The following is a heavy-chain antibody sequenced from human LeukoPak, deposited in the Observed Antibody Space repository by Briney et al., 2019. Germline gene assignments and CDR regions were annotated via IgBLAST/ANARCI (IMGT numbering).Heavy chain of an antibody. J-gene: IGHJ6*02. CDR1: GFTFSSYS. D-gene: IGHD2-15*01. CDR3: ARDWGYCSGGSCYGMDV. Sequence: GGSLRLSCAASGFTFSSYSMNWVRQAPGKGLEWVSSISSSSSYIYYADSVKGRFTISRDNAKNSPYLQMNSLRAEDTAVYYCARDWGYCSGGSCYGMDVWGQGTTVTVSS. CDR2: ISSSSSYI. V-gene: IGHV3-21*01.